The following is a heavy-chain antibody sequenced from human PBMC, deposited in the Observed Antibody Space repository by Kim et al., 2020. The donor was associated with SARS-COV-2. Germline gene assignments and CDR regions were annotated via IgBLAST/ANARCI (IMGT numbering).Heavy chain of an antibody. CDR2: IKSKTDGGTT. CDR1: GFTFSNAW. J-gene: IGHJ6*02. V-gene: IGHV3-15*01. CDR3: TTENQVFYYGMDV. D-gene: IGHD1-20*01. Sequence: GGSLRLSCAASGFTFSNAWMSWVRQAPGKGLEWVGRIKSKTDGGTTDYAAPVKGRFTISRDDSKNTLYLQMNSLKTEDTAVYYCTTENQVFYYGMDVWGQGTTVTVSS.